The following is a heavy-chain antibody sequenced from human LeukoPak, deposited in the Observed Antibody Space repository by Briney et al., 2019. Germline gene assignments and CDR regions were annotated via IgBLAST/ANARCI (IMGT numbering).Heavy chain of an antibody. CDR3: ARSYCNTTSCYGVGAFDI. D-gene: IGHD2-2*01. V-gene: IGHV4-34*01. J-gene: IGHJ3*02. Sequence: SETLSLTCAVYGGSFSGHYWSWIRQPPGKGLEWIGSIYYSGSTYYNPSLKSRVTISVDTSKNQFSLKMNSVTAADTAAYYCARSYCNTTSCYGVGAFDIWGQGTTATVSS. CDR2: IYYSGST. CDR1: GGSFSGHY.